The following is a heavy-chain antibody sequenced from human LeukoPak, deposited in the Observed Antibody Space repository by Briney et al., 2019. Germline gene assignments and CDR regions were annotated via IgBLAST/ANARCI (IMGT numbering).Heavy chain of an antibody. CDR1: GFTFSSYV. CDR3: AASPEGDNDY. CDR2: ISGSGVST. V-gene: IGHV3-23*01. D-gene: IGHD1-14*01. J-gene: IGHJ4*02. Sequence: GGSLRLSCAASGFTFSSYVMSWVRQAPGKGLEWVSGISGSGVSTYYADSVKGRFTISRDNSKNTLYLQMNSLRAEDTAVYYCAASPEGDNDYWGQGTLVTVSS.